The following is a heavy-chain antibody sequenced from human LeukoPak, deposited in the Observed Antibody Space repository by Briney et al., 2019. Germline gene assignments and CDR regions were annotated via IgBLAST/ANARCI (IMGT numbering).Heavy chain of an antibody. CDR3: ARVPTVTFFDY. CDR1: GGSISSSSYY. CDR2: IYYSGST. D-gene: IGHD4-17*01. J-gene: IGHJ4*02. V-gene: IGHV4-39*01. Sequence: SETLSLTCTVSGGSISSSSYYWGWIRQPPGKGLEWIGSIYYSGSTYYNPSLKSRVTISVDTSKNQFSLKLSSVTAADAAVYYCARVPTVTFFDYWGQGTLVTVSS.